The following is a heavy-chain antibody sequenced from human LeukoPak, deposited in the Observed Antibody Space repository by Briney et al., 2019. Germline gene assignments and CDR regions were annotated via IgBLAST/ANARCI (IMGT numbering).Heavy chain of an antibody. CDR1: SYTFTSYG. CDR3: AREPVPYCSGGSCYSVAGGHYYYYYGMDV. Sequence: ASVKVSCKASSYTFTSYGISWVRQAPGQGLEWMGWISAYNGNTNYAQKLQGRVTMTTDTSTSTAYMELRSLRSDDTAVYYCAREPVPYCSGGSCYSVAGGHYYYYYGMDVWGQGTTVTVSS. V-gene: IGHV1-18*01. D-gene: IGHD2-15*01. J-gene: IGHJ6*02. CDR2: ISAYNGNT.